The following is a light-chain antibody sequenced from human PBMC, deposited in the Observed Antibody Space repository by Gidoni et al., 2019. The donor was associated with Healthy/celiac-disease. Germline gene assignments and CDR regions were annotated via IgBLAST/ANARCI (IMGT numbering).Light chain of an antibody. CDR1: QSVSSY. V-gene: IGKV3-11*01. CDR3: QQRSNCPT. CDR2: DAS. Sequence: IVLTQSPATLSLSPGERATLSCRASQSVSSYLAWYQQKPGQAPRRLIYDASNRATGSPARFSGSGSGTDFTLTISSLEPEDFAVYYCQQRSNCPTFGGGTKVEIK. J-gene: IGKJ4*01.